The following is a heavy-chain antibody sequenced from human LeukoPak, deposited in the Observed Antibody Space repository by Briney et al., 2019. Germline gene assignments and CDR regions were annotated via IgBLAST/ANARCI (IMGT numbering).Heavy chain of an antibody. J-gene: IGHJ4*02. Sequence: GGSLRLSCAASGFTFDDYAMHWVRQAPGKGLEWVSSISWNSGSIDYAESVKGRFTISRDNAKNSLYLQMNSLRPEDTALYYCAKGTGRYWTFFDYWGRGTLVTVST. CDR1: GFTFDDYA. V-gene: IGHV3-9*01. D-gene: IGHD1-26*01. CDR3: AKGTGRYWTFFDY. CDR2: ISWNSGSI.